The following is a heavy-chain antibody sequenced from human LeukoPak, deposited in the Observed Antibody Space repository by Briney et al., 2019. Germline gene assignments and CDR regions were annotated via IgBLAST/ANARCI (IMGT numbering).Heavy chain of an antibody. V-gene: IGHV1-3*01. Sequence: ASVKVSCKASGYTFTSYAMHWVRQAPGQRLEWMGWINAGNGNTKYSQKFQGRVTITRDTSASTAYMELSSLRSEDTAVYYCARDYAAAAGSFDYWGQGTLVTVSS. CDR1: GYTFTSYA. CDR3: ARDYAAAAGSFDY. CDR2: INAGNGNT. D-gene: IGHD6-13*01. J-gene: IGHJ4*02.